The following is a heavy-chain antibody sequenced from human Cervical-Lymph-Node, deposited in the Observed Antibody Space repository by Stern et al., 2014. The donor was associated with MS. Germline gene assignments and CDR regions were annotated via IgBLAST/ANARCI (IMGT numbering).Heavy chain of an antibody. J-gene: IGHJ4*02. Sequence: QITLKESGPTLVKPTQTLTLTCTFSGFSLTTGGVGVGWIRQPPGKALEWLALSFLDTDQRFSPSLQRRLTIAKDTSRTQVVLTMANMDPVDTATYYCVQCDTYSNRPIKFWGLGTLVTVSS. D-gene: IGHD6-13*01. V-gene: IGHV2-5*02. CDR3: VQCDTYSNRPIKF. CDR1: GFSLTTGGVG. CDR2: SFLDTDQ.